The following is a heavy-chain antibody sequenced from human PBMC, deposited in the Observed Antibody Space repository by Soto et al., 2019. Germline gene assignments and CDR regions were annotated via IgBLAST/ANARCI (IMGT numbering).Heavy chain of an antibody. Sequence: GESLKISCKGSGYSFTSYWIGWVRQMPGKGLEWMGVIYPADSDTRYSPSFQGQVTISVDKSISAVYLQWGSLKASDTAMYYCARLYCSSSTCDSWFDPWGQGTLVTVSS. J-gene: IGHJ5*02. V-gene: IGHV5-51*01. CDR3: ARLYCSSSTCDSWFDP. CDR2: IYPADSDT. CDR1: GYSFTSYW. D-gene: IGHD2-2*01.